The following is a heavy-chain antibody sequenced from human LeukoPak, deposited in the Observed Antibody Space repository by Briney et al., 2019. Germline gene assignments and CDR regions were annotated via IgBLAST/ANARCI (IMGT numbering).Heavy chain of an antibody. J-gene: IGHJ4*02. CDR1: GFTFSTYA. CDR2: ISDSGGST. CDR3: AKSRYDFWSGGDY. V-gene: IGHV3-23*01. D-gene: IGHD3-3*01. Sequence: GRSLRLSCAASGFTFSTYAMSWVRQAPGKGLDWVSTISDSGGSTYYADSVKGRFAISRDNSKNTLYLQMNSLRVEDTAIYYCAKSRYDFWSGGDYWGQETLVTVSS.